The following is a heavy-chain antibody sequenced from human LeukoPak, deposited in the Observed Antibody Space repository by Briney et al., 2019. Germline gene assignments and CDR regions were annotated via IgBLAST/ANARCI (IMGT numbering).Heavy chain of an antibody. V-gene: IGHV1-46*01. CDR1: GYTFTSYY. CDR2: INPSGGST. D-gene: IGHD4-23*01. J-gene: IGHJ4*02. CDR3: ARDEVRALRLHDYGGLAHFDY. Sequence: ASVKVSCKASGYTFTSYYMHWVRQAPGQGPEWMGLINPSGGSTSYAQKFQGRVTMTRETSTSPVYMELRRLRSEDTAVYYCARDEVRALRLHDYGGLAHFDYCGQGTLVTVSS.